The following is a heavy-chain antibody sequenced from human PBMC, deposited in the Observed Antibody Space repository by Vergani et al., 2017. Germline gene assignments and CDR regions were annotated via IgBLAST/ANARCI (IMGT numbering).Heavy chain of an antibody. CDR1: GGSISSGSYY. CDR3: ARKHNWNDGAFDI. V-gene: IGHV4-61*02. D-gene: IGHD1-20*01. Sequence: QVQLQESGPGLVKPSQTLSLTCTVSGGSISSGSYYWSWIRQPAGKGLECIGRIYPSGSTNYNPSLKSRVTISVDTSKNQFSLKLSSVTAADTAVYYCARKHNWNDGAFDIWGQGTMVTVSS. CDR2: IYPSGST. J-gene: IGHJ3*02.